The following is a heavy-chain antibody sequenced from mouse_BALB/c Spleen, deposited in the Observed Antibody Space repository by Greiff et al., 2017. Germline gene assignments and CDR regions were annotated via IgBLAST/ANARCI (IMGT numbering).Heavy chain of an antibody. CDR1: GYTFTSYY. CDR2: INPSNGGT. V-gene: IGHV1S81*02. J-gene: IGHJ4*01. CDR3: TRWNWDDYAMDY. D-gene: IGHD4-1*01. Sequence: QVQLKESGAELVKPGASVKLSCKASGYTFTSYYMYWVKQRPGQGLEWIGEINPSNGGTNFNEKFKSKATLTVDKSSSTAYMQLSSLTSEDSAVYYCTRWNWDDYAMDYWGQGTSVTVSS.